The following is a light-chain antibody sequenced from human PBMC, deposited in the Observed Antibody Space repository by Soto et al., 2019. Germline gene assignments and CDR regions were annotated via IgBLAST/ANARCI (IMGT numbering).Light chain of an antibody. CDR1: QSVSSNY. CDR3: QHYGSSPPII. J-gene: IGKJ5*01. Sequence: EIVLTQSPGTLSLSPGERARLSCRASQSVSSNYLAWYHQKPGQAPRLLLHSASSRATGIPDRFSGSGSGTDFTLTISRLEPEDFAVYYCQHYGSSPPIIFGQGTRLDIK. V-gene: IGKV3-20*01. CDR2: SAS.